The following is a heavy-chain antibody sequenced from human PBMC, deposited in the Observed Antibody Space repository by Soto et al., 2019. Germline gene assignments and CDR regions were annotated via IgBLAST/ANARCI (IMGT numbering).Heavy chain of an antibody. CDR3: ARDKPYSGYDTSGAMDV. CDR1: GYTFSTFP. V-gene: IGHV1-3*04. CDR2: INTGNGKT. J-gene: IGHJ6*02. D-gene: IGHD5-12*01. Sequence: QVQVVRSGAEVKKPGASVKVSCKASGYTFSTFPIHWVRQAPGQRLEWMGRINTGNGKTKYSQKFQDRVTITRDTSASTAYMELTSLRSEDTAVYYCARDKPYSGYDTSGAMDVWGQGTTVTVSS.